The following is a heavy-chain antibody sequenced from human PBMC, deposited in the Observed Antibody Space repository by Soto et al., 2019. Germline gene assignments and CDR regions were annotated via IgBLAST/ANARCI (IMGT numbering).Heavy chain of an antibody. Sequence: VQLVESGGGLVQPGGSLRLSCAASGFTFSSYSMHWVRQAPGKGLEWVAVISYDGSNKYYADSVKGRFTISRDNSKNTLYLQMNSLRAEDTAVYYCAKVGVVNALDVWGQGTTVTVSS. J-gene: IGHJ6*02. CDR1: GFTFSSYS. CDR3: AKVGVVNALDV. CDR2: ISYDGSNK. V-gene: IGHV3-30*18. D-gene: IGHD2-21*01.